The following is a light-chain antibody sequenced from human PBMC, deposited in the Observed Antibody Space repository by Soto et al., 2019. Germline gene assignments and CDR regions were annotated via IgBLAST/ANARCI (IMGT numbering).Light chain of an antibody. Sequence: IGLQQSPSTLALPPGESAPLSFPATQSVSSTYLAWYQQTPGQAPRLLIYGASSRATGIPDRFSGSGSGTDFTLTISRLEPEDFAVYYCQQYGSSPWTFGQGTKVDIK. CDR1: QSVSSTY. CDR2: GAS. CDR3: QQYGSSPWT. J-gene: IGKJ1*01. V-gene: IGKV3-20*01.